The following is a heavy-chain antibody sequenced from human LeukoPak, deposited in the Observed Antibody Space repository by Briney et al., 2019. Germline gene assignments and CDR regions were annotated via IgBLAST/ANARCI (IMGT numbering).Heavy chain of an antibody. CDR3: ARENFTDAFDI. CDR1: GYSFSSYS. V-gene: IGHV3-33*01. CDR2: IWYDGSNE. Sequence: GRSLRLSCVASGYSFSSYSMHWVRQASGKGLEWVEVIWYDGSNEDYVDSVKGRFTISRDNAKNSLYLQMNSLRAEDTAVYYCARENFTDAFDIWGQGTMVTVSS. J-gene: IGHJ3*02. D-gene: IGHD1-7*01.